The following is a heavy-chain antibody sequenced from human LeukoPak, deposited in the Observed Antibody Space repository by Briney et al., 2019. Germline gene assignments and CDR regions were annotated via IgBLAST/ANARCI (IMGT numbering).Heavy chain of an antibody. CDR1: GGTFSSYA. CDR3: ARNPRFGYSNSWYY. V-gene: IGHV1-69*05. CDR2: IIPIFGTA. Sequence: AASVKVSCKASGGTFSSYAISWVRQAPAPGLEWMGGIIPIFGTANYAQKSHGRVTITTDESTSTAYMQLSSLRSDATPLYYCARNPRFGYSNSWYYWGQGTPVTLSS. J-gene: IGHJ4*01. D-gene: IGHD6-13*01.